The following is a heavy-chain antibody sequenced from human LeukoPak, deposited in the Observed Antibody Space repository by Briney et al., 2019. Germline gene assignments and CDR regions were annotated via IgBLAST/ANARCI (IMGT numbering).Heavy chain of an antibody. CDR3: AKSYGSGDY. CDR1: GFTFSSYA. CDR2: IGDSGVGT. Sequence: GGSLSLSCAASGFTFSSYAMSWVRQAPGKGLEWVSTIGDSGVGTYYADSVKGRFTISRDNSKNTLFLQMNSLRAEDTAVYFCAKSYGSGDYWGQGTLVTVSS. D-gene: IGHD3-10*01. V-gene: IGHV3-23*01. J-gene: IGHJ4*02.